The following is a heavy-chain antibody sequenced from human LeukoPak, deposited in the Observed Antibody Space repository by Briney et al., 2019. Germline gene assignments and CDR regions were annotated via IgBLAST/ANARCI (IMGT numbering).Heavy chain of an antibody. CDR1: GYTFTSYA. V-gene: IGHV7-4-1*02. CDR3: ARNFRYYDILTGYSNWFDP. Sequence: ASVKVSCKASGYTFTSYAMNWVRQAPGQGLEWMGWINTNTGNPTYAQGFTGRFVFSLDTPVSTAYLQISSLKAEDTAVYYCARNFRYYDILTGYSNWFDPWGQGTLVTVSS. J-gene: IGHJ5*02. D-gene: IGHD3-9*01. CDR2: INTNTGNP.